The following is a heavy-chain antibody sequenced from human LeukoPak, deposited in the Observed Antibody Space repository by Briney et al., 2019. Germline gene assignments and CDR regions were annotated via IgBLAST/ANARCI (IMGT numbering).Heavy chain of an antibody. D-gene: IGHD3-16*01. CDR3: ARDRFGAYWYFDL. CDR1: GFTFSSYA. CDR2: ISGSGGST. J-gene: IGHJ2*01. Sequence: GGSLRLSCAASGFTFSSYAMSWVRQAPGKGLEWVSAISGSGGSTYYADSVKGRFTISRDNAKNTLYLQMNSLRAEDTAVYYCARDRFGAYWYFDLWGRGTLVTVSS. V-gene: IGHV3-23*01.